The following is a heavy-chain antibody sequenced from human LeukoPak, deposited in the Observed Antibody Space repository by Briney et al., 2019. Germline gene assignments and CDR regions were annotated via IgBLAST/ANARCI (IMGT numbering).Heavy chain of an antibody. J-gene: IGHJ6*03. Sequence: SETLSLTCAVYGGSFSGYYWSWIRQPPGKGLEWIGEINHSGSTNYNPSLESRVTISVDTSKNQFSLKLSSVTAADTAVYYCARGTIYGPRYYYMDVWGKGTTVTVSS. CDR3: ARGTIYGPRYYYMDV. D-gene: IGHD3-3*01. CDR1: GGSFSGYY. CDR2: INHSGST. V-gene: IGHV4-34*01.